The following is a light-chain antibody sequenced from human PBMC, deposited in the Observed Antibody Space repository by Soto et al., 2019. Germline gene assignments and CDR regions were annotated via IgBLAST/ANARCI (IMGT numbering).Light chain of an antibody. CDR2: EVR. CDR1: NRDVGSYNL. Sequence: QSALTQPASVSGSPGQSITIACTGTNRDVGSYNLVSWYQQRPGEAPKLIISEVRNRPSGISYRFTGSKSGNTASLTISGLQAEAEADYYCSSYTNTSTLVFGGGTKVTVL. CDR3: SSYTNTSTLV. J-gene: IGLJ3*02. V-gene: IGLV2-14*01.